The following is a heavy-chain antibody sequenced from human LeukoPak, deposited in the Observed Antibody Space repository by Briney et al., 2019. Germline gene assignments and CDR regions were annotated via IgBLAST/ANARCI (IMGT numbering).Heavy chain of an antibody. J-gene: IGHJ6*03. D-gene: IGHD3-3*01. Sequence: PSETLSLTCTVSGGSISSSSYYWGWIRQPPGKGLEWIGSIYYSGSTYYNPSLKSRVTISVDTSKNQFSLKLSSVTAADTAVYYCARDKTYYDFWSGYSYYYYYYMDVWGKGTTVTVSS. CDR1: GGSISSSSYY. CDR3: ARDKTYYDFWSGYSYYYYYYMDV. CDR2: IYYSGST. V-gene: IGHV4-39*07.